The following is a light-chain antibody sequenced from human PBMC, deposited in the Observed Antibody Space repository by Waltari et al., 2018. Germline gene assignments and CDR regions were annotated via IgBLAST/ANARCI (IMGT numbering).Light chain of an antibody. CDR1: QSVRVY. J-gene: IGKJ4*01. CDR2: DTS. CDR3: QQRHNWPLT. V-gene: IGKV3-11*01. Sequence: EIVLTQSPATLSLSPGERATLSCRASQSVRVYLAWYQQKPGQAPRLLTDDTSNRASGTPDRFSGSGSGTDFSLSISSLEPEDFAVYYCQQRHNWPLTFGGGTKVEIK.